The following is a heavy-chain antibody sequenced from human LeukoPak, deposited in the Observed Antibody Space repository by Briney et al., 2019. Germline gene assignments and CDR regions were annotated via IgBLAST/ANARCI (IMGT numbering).Heavy chain of an antibody. CDR2: IYSSGST. J-gene: IGHJ1*01. CDR1: GGSITTDY. Sequence: SETLSLTCTVSGGSITTDYWSWIRQPPGKGLEWIGYIYSSGSTNYNPSLKSRVTISVDTSNNQFSLKLNSVTAADTALYYCAIMHGYYDGSGYWVQWGQGTLVTVSS. D-gene: IGHD3-22*01. CDR3: AIMHGYYDGSGYWVQ. V-gene: IGHV4-4*09.